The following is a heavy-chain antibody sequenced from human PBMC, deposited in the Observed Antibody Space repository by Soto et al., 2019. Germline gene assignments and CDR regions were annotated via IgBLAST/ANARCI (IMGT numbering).Heavy chain of an antibody. CDR2: ISSSSSTI. Sequence: GGSLRLSCAASGFTFSSYSMNWVRQAPGKGLEWVSYISSSSSTIYYADSVKGRFTISRDNAKNSLYLQMNSLRAEDTAVYYCARDAPYYYGSGTPGWFDPWGQGTLVTVSS. J-gene: IGHJ5*02. D-gene: IGHD3-10*01. CDR1: GFTFSSYS. CDR3: ARDAPYYYGSGTPGWFDP. V-gene: IGHV3-48*01.